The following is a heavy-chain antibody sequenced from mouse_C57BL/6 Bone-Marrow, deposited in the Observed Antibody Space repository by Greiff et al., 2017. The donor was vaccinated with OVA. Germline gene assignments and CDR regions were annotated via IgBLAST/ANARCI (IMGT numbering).Heavy chain of an antibody. CDR2: INSSSGYT. Sequence: QVHVKQSGAELAKPGASVKLSCKASGYTFTSYWMHWVKQRPGQGLEWIGYINSSSGYTKYNQKFKDKATLTADKSSSTAYMQLSSLTYEDSAVYYCEGYGSSYRYFDVWGTGTTVTVSS. D-gene: IGHD1-1*01. J-gene: IGHJ1*03. CDR1: GYTFTSYW. V-gene: IGHV1-7*01. CDR3: EGYGSSYRYFDV.